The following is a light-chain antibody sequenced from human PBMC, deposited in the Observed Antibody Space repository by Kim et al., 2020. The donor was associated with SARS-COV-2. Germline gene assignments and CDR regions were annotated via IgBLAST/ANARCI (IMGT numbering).Light chain of an antibody. V-gene: IGLV3-1*01. CDR3: QAWDSSTDVV. J-gene: IGLJ2*01. CDR1: KLGDKY. CDR2: QDS. Sequence: SYELTQPLSVSVSPGQTASITCSGDKLGDKYACWYQQKPGQSPVLVIYQDSKRPSGIPERFSGSNSGNTATLTISGTRAMDEADYYCQAWDSSTDVVFGGGTQLTVL.